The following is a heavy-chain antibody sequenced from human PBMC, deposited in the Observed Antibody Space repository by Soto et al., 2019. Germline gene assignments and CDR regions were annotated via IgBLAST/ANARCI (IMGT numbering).Heavy chain of an antibody. J-gene: IGHJ3*01. CDR1: GFTFSNYA. Sequence: EVQLLESGGGLVRPGGSLRLSCAASGFTFSNYAMGWVRQAPGKGLEWVSGITAGGASMYYAESVKGRFIISRDNSKKTVYLQMNSLRAEDTAKYYCAKYQDSHRWYGDAFDFWGQGTMVTVS. D-gene: IGHD6-13*01. CDR3: AKYQDSHRWYGDAFDF. CDR2: ITAGGASM. V-gene: IGHV3-23*01.